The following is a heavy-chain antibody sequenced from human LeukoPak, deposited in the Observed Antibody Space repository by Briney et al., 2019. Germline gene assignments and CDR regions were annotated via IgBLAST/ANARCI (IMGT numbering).Heavy chain of an antibody. D-gene: IGHD4-23*01. CDR3: ARVSPGGNSDY. V-gene: IGHV4-4*07. CDR1: GGSISSYY. Sequence: LETLSLTCTVSGGSISSYYWSWIRQPAGKGLEWIGRIYSSGSTNYNPSLKSRVTMSVDMSRNQFSLKLSSVTAADTAVYYCARVSPGGNSDYLGQGTLVTVSS. J-gene: IGHJ4*02. CDR2: IYSSGST.